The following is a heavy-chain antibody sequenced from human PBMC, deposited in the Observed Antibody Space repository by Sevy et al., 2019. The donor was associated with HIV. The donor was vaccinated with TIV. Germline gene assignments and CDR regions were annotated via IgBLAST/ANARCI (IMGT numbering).Heavy chain of an antibody. J-gene: IGHJ6*03. CDR1: GGSISSYY. V-gene: IGHV4-59*01. Sequence: SETLSLTCTVSGGSISSYYWSWIRQPPGKGLERIGYIYYSGSTNYNPSLKSRVTISVDTSKNQFSLKLSSVTAADTAVYYCARVGRYYYDSSGYYYVLNYYYYMDVWGKGTTVTVSS. CDR3: ARVGRYYYDSSGYYYVLNYYYYMDV. D-gene: IGHD3-22*01. CDR2: IYYSGST.